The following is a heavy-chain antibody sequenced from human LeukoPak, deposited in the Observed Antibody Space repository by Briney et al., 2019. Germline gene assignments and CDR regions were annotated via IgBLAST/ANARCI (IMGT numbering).Heavy chain of an antibody. CDR1: GFTFSNHS. CDR2: ISSSSSAR. Sequence: GGSLRLSCAASGFTFSNHSMNWVRQAPGKGLEWISYISSSSSARYYAGSVKGRFAISRDDASNSLYLQMNSLRAEDTAIYYCARMSSSRLPGYWGQGALVTVSS. J-gene: IGHJ4*02. CDR3: ARMSSSRLPGY. D-gene: IGHD2-2*01. V-gene: IGHV3-48*01.